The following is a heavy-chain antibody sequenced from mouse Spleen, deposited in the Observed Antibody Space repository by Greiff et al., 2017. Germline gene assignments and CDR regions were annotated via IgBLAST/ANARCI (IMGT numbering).Heavy chain of an antibody. CDR1: GYSITSDYA. CDR3: AREGYYAMDY. CDR2: ISYGGST. J-gene: IGHJ4*01. V-gene: IGHV3-2*02. Sequence: EVQLQESGPGLVKPSQSLSLTCTVTGYSITSDYAWNWIRQFPGNKLEWMGYISYGGSTSYNPSLKSRISITRDTSKNQFFLQLNSVTTEDTATYYCAREGYYAMDYWGQGTSVTVSS.